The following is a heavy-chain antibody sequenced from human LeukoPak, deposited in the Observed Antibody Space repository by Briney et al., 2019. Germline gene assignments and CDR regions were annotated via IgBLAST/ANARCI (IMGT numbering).Heavy chain of an antibody. J-gene: IGHJ4*02. CDR3: ARSRRLAYCGGDCRYFDY. CDR1: GGSISSSSYY. Sequence: SETLSLTCTVSGGSISSSSYYWGWIRQPPGKGQAWIGSIYYSGSTYYNPSLKSRVTISVDTSKNQFSLKLSSVTAADTAVYYCARSRRLAYCGGDCRYFDYWGQGTLVTVSS. CDR2: IYYSGST. V-gene: IGHV4-39*01. D-gene: IGHD2-21*02.